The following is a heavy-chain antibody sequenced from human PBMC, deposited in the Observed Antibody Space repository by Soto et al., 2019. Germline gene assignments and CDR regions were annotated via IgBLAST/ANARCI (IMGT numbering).Heavy chain of an antibody. CDR3: ARDISASDGDY. D-gene: IGHD2-21*01. CDR2: IHHSGST. J-gene: IGHJ4*02. V-gene: IGHV4-38-2*02. Sequence: SGTLDLTRAVSGSTISSGYYGGWIRQAPGKGLEWIGNIHHSGSTYYNPSLESRVTISIDTSKNQFSLRLTSVTAADTAIYYCARDISASDGDYWGQGTLVTRSS. CDR1: GSTISSGYY.